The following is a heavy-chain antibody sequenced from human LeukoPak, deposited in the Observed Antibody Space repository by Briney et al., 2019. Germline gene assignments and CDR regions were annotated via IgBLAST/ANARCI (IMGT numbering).Heavy chain of an antibody. Sequence: PGGSLRLSCAASGFIFSNYGMNWVRQAPGKGLGWVAVISYDGSNKYYADSVKGRFTISRDNSKNTLYLQMNSLRAEDTAVYYCAKAGRTYYYDSSGYWLDYWGQGTLVTVSS. CDR2: ISYDGSNK. D-gene: IGHD3-22*01. J-gene: IGHJ4*02. V-gene: IGHV3-30*18. CDR1: GFIFSNYG. CDR3: AKAGRTYYYDSSGYWLDY.